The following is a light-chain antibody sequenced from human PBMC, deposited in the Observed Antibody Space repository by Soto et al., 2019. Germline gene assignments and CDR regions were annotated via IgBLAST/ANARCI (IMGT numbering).Light chain of an antibody. V-gene: IGLV4-69*01. Sequence: QPVLTQSPSASASLGASVKLTCTLSSGHSSYAIAWHQQQPEKGPRYLMKLNSDGSHSKGDGIPDRFSGSSSGAERYLTISCLQSEHEAHYYCHTWGTGIHVVFGGGTTVTVL. CDR2: LNSDGSH. CDR1: SGHSSYA. J-gene: IGLJ2*01. CDR3: HTWGTGIHVV.